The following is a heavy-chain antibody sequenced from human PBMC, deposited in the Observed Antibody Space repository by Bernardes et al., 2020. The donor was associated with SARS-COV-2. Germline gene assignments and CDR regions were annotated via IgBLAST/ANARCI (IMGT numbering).Heavy chain of an antibody. Sequence: GGSLRLSCAASGFTFSSYAMSWVRQAPGKGLEWVSAISGSGGSTYYADSVKGRFTISRDNSKNTLYLQMNSLRAEDTAVYYCAKAGSVVVPAAIRTLNYGMDVWGQGTTVTVSS. CDR2: ISGSGGST. CDR3: AKAGSVVVPAAIRTLNYGMDV. CDR1: GFTFSSYA. J-gene: IGHJ6*02. D-gene: IGHD2-2*01. V-gene: IGHV3-23*01.